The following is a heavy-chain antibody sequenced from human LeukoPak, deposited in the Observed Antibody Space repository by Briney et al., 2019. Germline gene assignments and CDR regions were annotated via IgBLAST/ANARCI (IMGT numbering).Heavy chain of an antibody. CDR1: GFTFSDYY. J-gene: IGHJ5*02. V-gene: IGHV3-11*06. Sequence: GGSLRLSCAASGFTFSDYYMSWIRQAPGKGLEWVSYISTSSYTNYADSVKGRSTTSRDNAKNSLYLQMNSLRAEDTAVYYCARAFRYCSSTSCYLDPWGQGTLVTV. D-gene: IGHD2-2*01. CDR2: ISTSSYT. CDR3: ARAFRYCSSTSCYLDP.